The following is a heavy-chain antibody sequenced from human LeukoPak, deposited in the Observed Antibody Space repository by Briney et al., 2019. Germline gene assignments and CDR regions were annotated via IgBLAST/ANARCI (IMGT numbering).Heavy chain of an antibody. D-gene: IGHD6-13*01. CDR1: GYTFTSYG. V-gene: IGHV1-8*02. J-gene: IGHJ4*02. CDR2: MNPNSGNT. CDR3: ARGQWASSSWSLDY. Sequence: ASVKVSCKASGYTFTSYGINWVRQATGQGLEWMGWMNPNSGNTGYAQKFQGRVTMTRNTSISTAYMELSSLRSEDTAVYYCARGQWASSSWSLDYWGQGTLVTVSS.